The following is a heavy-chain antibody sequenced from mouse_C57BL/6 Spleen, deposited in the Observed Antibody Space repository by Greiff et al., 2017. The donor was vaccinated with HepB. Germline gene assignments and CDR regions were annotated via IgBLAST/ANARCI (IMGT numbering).Heavy chain of an antibody. D-gene: IGHD1-1*01. CDR3: ARCYYGSNWYFDV. V-gene: IGHV1-82*01. CDR1: GYAFSSSW. Sequence: QVQLKESGPELVKPGASVKISCKASGYAFSSSWMNWVKQRPGKGLEWIGRIYPGDGDTNYNGKFKGKATLTADKSSSTAYMQLSSLTSEDSAVYFCARCYYGSNWYFDVWGTGTTVTVSS. J-gene: IGHJ1*03. CDR2: IYPGDGDT.